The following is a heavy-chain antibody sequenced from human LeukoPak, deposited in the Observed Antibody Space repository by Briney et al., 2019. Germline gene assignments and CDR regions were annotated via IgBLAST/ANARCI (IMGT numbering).Heavy chain of an antibody. CDR3: ATFYDSSGRDY. Sequence: TGGSLRLSCAASGFTFNSYEMNWVRQAPGKGLEWVSYISDTGATIYYADSVKGRFTVSRDNAKNSLYLQMNSPRAEDTAIYYCATFYDSSGRDYWGQGTLVTVSS. J-gene: IGHJ4*02. D-gene: IGHD3-22*01. CDR1: GFTFNSYE. V-gene: IGHV3-48*03. CDR2: ISDTGATI.